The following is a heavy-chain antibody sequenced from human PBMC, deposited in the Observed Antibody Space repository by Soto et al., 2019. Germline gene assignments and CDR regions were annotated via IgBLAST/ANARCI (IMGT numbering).Heavy chain of an antibody. Sequence: GGSLRLSCAASGFTFSSYGMHWVRQAPGKGLEWVAVISYDGSNKYYADSVKGRFTISRDNSKNTLYLQMNSLRAEDTAVYYCAKDRESLPVANPPGSADYWGQGTLVTVSS. D-gene: IGHD6-19*01. J-gene: IGHJ4*02. CDR2: ISYDGSNK. V-gene: IGHV3-30*18. CDR1: GFTFSSYG. CDR3: AKDRESLPVANPPGSADY.